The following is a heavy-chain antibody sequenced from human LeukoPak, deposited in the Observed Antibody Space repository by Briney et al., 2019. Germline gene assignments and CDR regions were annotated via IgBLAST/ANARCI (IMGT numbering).Heavy chain of an antibody. Sequence: GASVNVSCKVSGHMLSELSMHWVRQAPGEGLEWMGGFDPEEGKTIYAQKFRGRVIMTEDPSTDTAYMELSSLTSEDTAMYYCARVLKVVGYSSSWINWFDPWGQGTLVTVSS. D-gene: IGHD6-13*01. V-gene: IGHV1-24*01. CDR1: GHMLSELS. CDR3: ARVLKVVGYSSSWINWFDP. CDR2: FDPEEGKT. J-gene: IGHJ5*02.